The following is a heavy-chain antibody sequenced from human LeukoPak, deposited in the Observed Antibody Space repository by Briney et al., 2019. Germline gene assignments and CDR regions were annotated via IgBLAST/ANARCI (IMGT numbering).Heavy chain of an antibody. CDR3: ARDFRSDMTLKHYYYMDV. CDR2: IDYSGST. J-gene: IGHJ6*03. V-gene: IGHV4-59*01. Sequence: SETLSLTCSVSGGSISSYYWSWIRQPPGKGLEWIGYIDYSGSTNYNPSLKSRVTISVDTSKNQFSLKLSSVTAADTAVYYCARDFRSDMTLKHYYYMDVWGKGTTVTISS. CDR1: GGSISSYY. D-gene: IGHD3-9*01.